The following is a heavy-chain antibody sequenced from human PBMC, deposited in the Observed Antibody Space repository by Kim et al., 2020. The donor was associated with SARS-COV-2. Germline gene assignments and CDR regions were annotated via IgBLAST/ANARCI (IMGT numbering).Heavy chain of an antibody. Sequence: ASVKVSCKASGYTFSNYGISWVRLAPGQGLEWMGWISGSNGATKYAQKFQGRVTMTTDTSADTAYMELRSLRSDDMALYYCARAHYSTNSPFFCWGQGTLVTVSS. D-gene: IGHD2-8*01. J-gene: IGHJ4*02. V-gene: IGHV1-18*03. CDR3: ARAHYSTNSPFFC. CDR1: GYTFSNYG. CDR2: ISGSNGAT.